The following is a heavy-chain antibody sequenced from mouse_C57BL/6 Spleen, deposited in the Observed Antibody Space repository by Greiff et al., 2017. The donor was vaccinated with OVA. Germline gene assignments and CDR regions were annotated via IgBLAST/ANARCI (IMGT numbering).Heavy chain of an antibody. D-gene: IGHD1-1*01. J-gene: IGHJ2*01. CDR3: ARWATTVVASDY. V-gene: IGHV1-55*01. CDR2: IYPGSGST. Sequence: QVQLQQPGAELVKPGASVKMSCKASGYTFTSYWITWVKQRPGQGLEWIGDIYPGSGSTNYNEKFKSKATLTVDTSSSTAYMQLSSLTSEDSAVDDCARWATTVVASDYWGQGTTLTVSA. CDR1: GYTFTSYW.